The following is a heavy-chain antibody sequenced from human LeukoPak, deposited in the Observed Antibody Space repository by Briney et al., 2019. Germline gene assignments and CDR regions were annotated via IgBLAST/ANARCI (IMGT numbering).Heavy chain of an antibody. CDR2: SIGSGGSA. Sequence: GGSLRLSCAASGFTFSSYTMNWIRQAPGKGLEWVSGSIGSGGSAFYADSVKGRFSISRDTSKNTLFLHMNNLRAEDTAVYYCAKGPYCSGGSCYVSYYYYGMDVWGQGTTVTVSS. CDR1: GFTFSSYT. J-gene: IGHJ6*02. D-gene: IGHD2-15*01. V-gene: IGHV3-23*01. CDR3: AKGPYCSGGSCYVSYYYYGMDV.